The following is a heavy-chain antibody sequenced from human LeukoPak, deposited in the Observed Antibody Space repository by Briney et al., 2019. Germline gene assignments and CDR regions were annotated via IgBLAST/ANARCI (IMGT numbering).Heavy chain of an antibody. D-gene: IGHD2-2*01. CDR3: ARRDCSSTSCYRWFDL. CDR2: IYPGDSDT. CDR1: GYSFTSYW. Sequence: PGGSLRLSCKGSGYSFTSYWIGWVRQMPGKGLEWMGIIYPGDSDTRYSPSFQGQVTISADKSISTAYLQWSSLKASDTAMYYCARRDCSSTSCYRWFDLWGQGTLVTVSS. V-gene: IGHV5-51*01. J-gene: IGHJ5*02.